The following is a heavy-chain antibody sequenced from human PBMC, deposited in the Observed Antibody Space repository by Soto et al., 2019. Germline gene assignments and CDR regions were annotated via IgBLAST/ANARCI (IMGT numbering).Heavy chain of an antibody. CDR2: ISYSGGT. J-gene: IGHJ4*02. Sequence: PSETLSLTCNVSGGSVTTAAYYWSWIRQPPGKGLEWIGFISYSGGTNYNPSLKSRVTLSVDTSKHQFSLKLTSVTAADTAVYYCARGRPYYGFDNWGQGSLVTVSS. D-gene: IGHD3-22*01. CDR3: ARGRPYYGFDN. V-gene: IGHV4-61*08. CDR1: GGSVTTAAYY.